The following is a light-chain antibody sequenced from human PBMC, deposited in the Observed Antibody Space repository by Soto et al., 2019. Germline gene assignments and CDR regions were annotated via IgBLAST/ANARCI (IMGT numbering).Light chain of an antibody. CDR1: SSDVGGYDY. Sequence: QSVLTQPPSASGSPGQSVTISCTGTSSDVGGYDYVSWYQQHPGKAPKLMIYDVTKRPSGVPDRFSGSRSGSTASLTVSGLQAEDEADYYCTSYGGSNNVIFDGGTKLTVL. CDR3: TSYGGSNNVI. V-gene: IGLV2-8*01. J-gene: IGLJ2*01. CDR2: DVT.